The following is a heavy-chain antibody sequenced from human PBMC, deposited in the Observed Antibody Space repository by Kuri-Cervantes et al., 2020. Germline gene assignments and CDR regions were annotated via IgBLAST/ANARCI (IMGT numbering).Heavy chain of an antibody. D-gene: IGHD3-22*01. J-gene: IGHJ5*02. CDR2: IYHSGST. CDR3: VRERDYYDSSGYNWIDP. V-gene: IGHV4-4*02. Sequence: SETLSLTCAVSGGSISSSNWWSWVRQPPGKGLEWIGEIYHSGSTNYNPSLKSRVTISVDKSKNQFSLKLSSVTATDTAVYYCVRERDYYDSSGYNWIDPWGQGTLVTVSS. CDR1: GGSISSSNW.